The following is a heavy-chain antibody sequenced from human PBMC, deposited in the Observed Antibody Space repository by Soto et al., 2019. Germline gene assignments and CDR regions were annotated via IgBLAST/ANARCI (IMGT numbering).Heavy chain of an antibody. Sequence: ASVKVSCKASGGTFSSYAISWVRQAPGQGLEWMGGIIPIFGTANYAQKFQGRVTITADESTSTAYVELSSLRSEDTAVYYCARKSRYCRGGSCYFLPGIDYWGKETLFTVPS. CDR2: IIPIFGTA. D-gene: IGHD2-15*01. V-gene: IGHV1-69*13. CDR1: GGTFSSYA. J-gene: IGHJ4*02. CDR3: ARKSRYCRGGSCYFLPGIDY.